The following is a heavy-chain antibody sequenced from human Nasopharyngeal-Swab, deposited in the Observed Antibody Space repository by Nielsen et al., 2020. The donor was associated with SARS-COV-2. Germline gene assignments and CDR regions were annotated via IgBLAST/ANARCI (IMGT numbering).Heavy chain of an antibody. CDR3: ARLAGYCSSTSCYTGWFDP. V-gene: IGHV5-51*01. D-gene: IGHD2-2*02. J-gene: IGHJ5*02. Sequence: VRQRPGKGLEWVGTIYPIDSDTRYSPSFQGQGTISADKTISTAYLQRSSLKASDTAMYYCARLAGYCSSTSCYTGWFDPWGQGTRVTVSS. CDR2: IYPIDSDT.